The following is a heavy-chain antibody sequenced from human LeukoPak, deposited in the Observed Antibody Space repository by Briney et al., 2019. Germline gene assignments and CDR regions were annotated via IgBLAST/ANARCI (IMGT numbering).Heavy chain of an antibody. V-gene: IGHV1-2*02. J-gene: IGHJ4*02. D-gene: IGHD3-10*01. Sequence: AASVKVSCKASGYTFTGYYVHWVRQAPGQGLEWMGWINPNSGGTNYAQKFQGRVTMTRDTSISTAYMELSRLRSDDTAVYYCARDFSGSDYWGQGTLVSVSS. CDR3: ARDFSGSDY. CDR2: INPNSGGT. CDR1: GYTFTGYY.